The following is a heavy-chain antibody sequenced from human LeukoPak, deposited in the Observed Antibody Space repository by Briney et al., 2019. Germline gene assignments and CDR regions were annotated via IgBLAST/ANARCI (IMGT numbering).Heavy chain of an antibody. CDR3: ASTSWGSYYFDY. J-gene: IGHJ4*02. Sequence: ASVKVSCKASGGTFSSYAISWVRQAPGQGLEWMGGIIPIFGTANYAQKFQGRVTITADESTSTAYMELSSLRSEDTAVYYCASTSWGSYYFDYWGQGALVTVSS. D-gene: IGHD3-16*01. V-gene: IGHV1-69*13. CDR1: GGTFSSYA. CDR2: IIPIFGTA.